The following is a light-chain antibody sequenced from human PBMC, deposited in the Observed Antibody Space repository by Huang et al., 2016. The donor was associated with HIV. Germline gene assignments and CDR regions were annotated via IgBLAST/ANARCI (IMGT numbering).Light chain of an antibody. V-gene: IGKV4-1*01. J-gene: IGKJ2*01. Sequence: DIVMTQSPDSLAVSLVERDTINCKSSQSVLSRPSNKTYLAWYQQGPGQSPALLIYWASNRQSGVPDRFSGGESGTHVTLTLRGLQAEDVAFYYYQQYFISPPTFGQGTKLEI. CDR1: QSVLSRPSNKTY. CDR2: WAS. CDR3: QQYFISPPT.